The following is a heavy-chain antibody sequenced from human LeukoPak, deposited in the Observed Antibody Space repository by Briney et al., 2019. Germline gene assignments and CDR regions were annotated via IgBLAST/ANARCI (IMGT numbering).Heavy chain of an antibody. J-gene: IGHJ4*02. Sequence: GGSLRLSCAASGFTFSSYAMSWVRQAPGKGLEWVSAISSSGGSTCYADSVKGRFTISRDNSKNTLYLQMNSLRAEDTAVYYCAKITYYDILTGYLVAPYFDYWGQGTLVTVSS. D-gene: IGHD3-9*01. CDR1: GFTFSSYA. CDR2: ISSSGGST. CDR3: AKITYYDILTGYLVAPYFDY. V-gene: IGHV3-23*01.